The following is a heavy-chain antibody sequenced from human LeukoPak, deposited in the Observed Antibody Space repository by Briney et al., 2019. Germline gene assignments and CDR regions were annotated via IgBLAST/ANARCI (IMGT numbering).Heavy chain of an antibody. CDR3: AGISATTDY. J-gene: IGHJ4*02. D-gene: IGHD1-26*01. V-gene: IGHV1-69*05. CDR1: GGTFSSYD. Sequence: SVKVSCKASGGTFSSYDVSWVRQAPGQGLEWMGGIIPIFGSTNYAQKFQGRVTITTGESTSTVYMELSSLTSEDTAVYYCAGISATTDYWGQGTLVTVSS. CDR2: IIPIFGST.